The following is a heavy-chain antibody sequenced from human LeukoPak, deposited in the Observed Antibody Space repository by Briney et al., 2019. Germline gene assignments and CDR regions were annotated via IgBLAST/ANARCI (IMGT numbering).Heavy chain of an antibody. CDR3: ARAPSEIGGYYPEYFRH. CDR1: GFTFSSYW. Sequence: GGSLRLPCAASGFTFSSYWMHWVRQAPGKGLVWVSRIKSDGSTNYADSVKGRFTISRDNAKNTVSLQMNSLRAEDTGVYYCARAPSEIGGYYPEYFRHWGQGTLVTVSP. J-gene: IGHJ1*01. D-gene: IGHD3-22*01. CDR2: IKSDGST. V-gene: IGHV3-74*01.